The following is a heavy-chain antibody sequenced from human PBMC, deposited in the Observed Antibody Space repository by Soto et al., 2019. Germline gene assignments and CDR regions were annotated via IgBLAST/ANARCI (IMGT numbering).Heavy chain of an antibody. J-gene: IGHJ6*03. CDR2: MNPNSGNT. V-gene: IGHV1-8*01. CDR1: GYTFTSYD. Sequence: ASVKVSCKASGYTFTSYDINWVRQATGQGLEWMGWMNPNSGNTGYAQKFQGRVTMTRNTSISTAYMELSSLRSEDTAVYYCATNAGFGELFYYYYMDVWGKGTTVTVSS. D-gene: IGHD3-10*01. CDR3: ATNAGFGELFYYYYMDV.